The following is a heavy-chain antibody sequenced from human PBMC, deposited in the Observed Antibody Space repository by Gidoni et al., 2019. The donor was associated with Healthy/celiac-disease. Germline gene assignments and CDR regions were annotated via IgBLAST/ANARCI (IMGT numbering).Heavy chain of an antibody. D-gene: IGHD1-26*01. CDR3: ARELVSGSYSEGVCLAY. CDR2: ISYDGSNK. Sequence: QVQLVESGGGVVQPGRSLRLSCAAAGFTFSSCAMNWVRQAPGKGLEWVAVISYDGSNKYYADSVKGRFTISRDNSKNTLYLQMNSLRAEDTAVYYCARELVSGSYSEGVCLAYWGQGTLVTVSS. J-gene: IGHJ4*02. CDR1: GFTFSSCA. V-gene: IGHV3-30-3*01.